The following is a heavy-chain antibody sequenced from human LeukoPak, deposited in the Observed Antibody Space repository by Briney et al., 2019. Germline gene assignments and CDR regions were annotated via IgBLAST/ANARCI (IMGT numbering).Heavy chain of an antibody. CDR2: IGGRGGST. Sequence: PGGSLRLSCAASEFRFSDFTMTWVRQAPGKGPEWVSAIGGRGGSTYYADSLGGRFTISRDNSKDMVYLQMNSLKVEDTATYYCGKEGGAWGQGTKVTVSS. V-gene: IGHV3-23*01. CDR3: GKEGGA. D-gene: IGHD3-16*01. CDR1: EFRFSDFT. J-gene: IGHJ5*02.